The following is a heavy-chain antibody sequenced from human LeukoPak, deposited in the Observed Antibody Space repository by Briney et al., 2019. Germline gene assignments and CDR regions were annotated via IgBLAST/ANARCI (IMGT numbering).Heavy chain of an antibody. CDR1: GGSISSYY. D-gene: IGHD3-10*01. CDR3: ARLPYGSGSYSPYYFDY. Sequence: PSETLSLTCTVSGGSISSYYWSWIRQPPGEGLEWIGSIYHSGSTYYNPSLKSRVTISVDTSKNQFSLKLSSVTAADTAVYYCARLPYGSGSYSPYYFDYWGQGTLVTVSS. V-gene: IGHV4-59*04. J-gene: IGHJ4*02. CDR2: IYHSGST.